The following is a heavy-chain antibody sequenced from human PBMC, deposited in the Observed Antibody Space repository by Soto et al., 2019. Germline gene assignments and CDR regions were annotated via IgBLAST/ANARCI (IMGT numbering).Heavy chain of an antibody. CDR2: IWYDGSNK. CDR1: GFTFSSYG. D-gene: IGHD3-10*01. Sequence: PGGSLRLSCAASGFTFSSYGMHWVRQAPGKGLEWVAVIWYDGSNKYYADSVKGRFTISRDNSKNTLYLQMNSLRAEDTAVYYCVRDPFRRGGLYYGSGSYYVYWGQGTLVTVSS. V-gene: IGHV3-33*01. CDR3: VRDPFRRGGLYYGSGSYYVY. J-gene: IGHJ4*02.